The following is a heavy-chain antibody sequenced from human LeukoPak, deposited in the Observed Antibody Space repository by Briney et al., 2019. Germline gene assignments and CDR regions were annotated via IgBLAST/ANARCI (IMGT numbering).Heavy chain of an antibody. CDR2: IYYSGST. J-gene: IGHJ6*03. Sequence: PSETLSLTCTVSGGSISSYCWSWIRQPPGKGLEWIGYIYYSGSTNYNPSLKSRVTISVDTSKNQFSLKLSSVTAADTAVYYCARDNYYGSGSPPYYYYMDVWGKGTTVTVSS. D-gene: IGHD3-10*01. V-gene: IGHV4-59*01. CDR1: GGSISSYC. CDR3: ARDNYYGSGSPPYYYYMDV.